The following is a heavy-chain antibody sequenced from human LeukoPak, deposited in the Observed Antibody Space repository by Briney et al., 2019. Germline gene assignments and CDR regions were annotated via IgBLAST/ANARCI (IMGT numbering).Heavy chain of an antibody. Sequence: TGGSLRLSCAASGFTFSSYGMHWVRQAPGKGLEWVAVISYDGSNKYYADSVKGRFTISRDNSKNTLYLQMNSLRAEDTAVYYCASTYSSGALVDYWGQGTLVTVSS. CDR1: GFTFSSYG. V-gene: IGHV3-30*03. D-gene: IGHD6-19*01. J-gene: IGHJ4*02. CDR2: ISYDGSNK. CDR3: ASTYSSGALVDY.